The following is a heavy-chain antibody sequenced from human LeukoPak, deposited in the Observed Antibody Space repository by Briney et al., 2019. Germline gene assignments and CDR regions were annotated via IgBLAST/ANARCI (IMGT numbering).Heavy chain of an antibody. CDR1: GGSISSSSYY. Sequence: KPSETLSLTCTVSGGSISSSSYYWGWIRQPPGKGLEWIGSIYYSGSTYYNPSLKSRVTISVDTSKNQFSLKLSSVTAADTAVYYCARGDSVVVPAAERYFDYWGQGTLVTVSS. D-gene: IGHD2-2*01. CDR3: ARGDSVVVPAAERYFDY. J-gene: IGHJ4*02. V-gene: IGHV4-39*07. CDR2: IYYSGST.